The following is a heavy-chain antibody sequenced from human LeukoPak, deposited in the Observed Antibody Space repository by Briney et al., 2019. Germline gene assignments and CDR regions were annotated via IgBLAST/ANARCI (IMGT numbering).Heavy chain of an antibody. J-gene: IGHJ4*02. V-gene: IGHV1-8*02. CDR2: MNPNSGNT. CDR3: ARVGYYYDSSIDY. Sequence: ASVKVSCKASGYTFTGYYMHWVRQATGQGLEWMGWMNPNSGNTGYAQKFQGRVTMTRNTSISTAYMELSSLRSEDTAVYYCARVGYYYDSSIDYWGQGTLVTVSS. D-gene: IGHD3-22*01. CDR1: GYTFTGYY.